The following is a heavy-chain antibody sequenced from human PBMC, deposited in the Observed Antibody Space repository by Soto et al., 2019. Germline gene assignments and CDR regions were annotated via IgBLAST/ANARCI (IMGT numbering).Heavy chain of an antibody. D-gene: IGHD3-10*01. CDR2: ISSSSSTI. Sequence: PGVSLRLSCAASGFTFSSYSMNWVRQAPGKGLEWVSYISSSSSTIYYADSVKGRFTISRDNAKNSLYLQMNSLRAEDTAVYYCARDFRRITMVRGVATGGPRGSRWFDPWGQGTLVPVSS. V-gene: IGHV3-48*01. J-gene: IGHJ5*02. CDR1: GFTFSSYS. CDR3: ARDFRRITMVRGVATGGPRGSRWFDP.